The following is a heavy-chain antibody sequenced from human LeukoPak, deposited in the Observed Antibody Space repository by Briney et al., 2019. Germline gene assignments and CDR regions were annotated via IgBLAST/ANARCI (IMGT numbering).Heavy chain of an antibody. Sequence: GGSLRLSCAASGFTFSSYSMNWVRQAPGKGLEWVSSISSSSSYIYYADSVKGRFTISRDNAKNSLYLQMNSLRAEDTAVYYCARDPRGSLYSSSWYYFDYWGQGTLVTVSS. CDR1: GFTFSSYS. CDR2: ISSSSSYI. J-gene: IGHJ4*02. V-gene: IGHV3-21*01. D-gene: IGHD6-13*01. CDR3: ARDPRGSLYSSSWYYFDY.